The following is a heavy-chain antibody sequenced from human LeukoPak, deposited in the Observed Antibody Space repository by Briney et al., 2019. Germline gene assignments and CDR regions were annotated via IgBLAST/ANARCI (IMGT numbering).Heavy chain of an antibody. Sequence: SETLSLTCAVYGGSFSGYYWSWIRQPPGKGLEWIGEINHSGSTNYNPSLKSRVTISVDTSKNQFSLKLNSVTAADTAVYYCAREGTHASGDYYFDYWGQGTLVTVSS. CDR3: AREGTHASGDYYFDY. D-gene: IGHD4-17*01. CDR1: GGSFSGYY. CDR2: INHSGST. J-gene: IGHJ4*02. V-gene: IGHV4-34*01.